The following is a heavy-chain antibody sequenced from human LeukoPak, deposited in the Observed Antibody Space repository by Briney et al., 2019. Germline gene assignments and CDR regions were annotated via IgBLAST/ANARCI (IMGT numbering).Heavy chain of an antibody. CDR3: TRSSDSSGYRAFDI. Sequence: GGSLRLXCAASGFTFSDQYMEWVRQAPGKELEWVARTRNKANSYTTEYAASVKGRFTISRDVSKNSLYLQMSSLKTEDTAVYYCTRSSDSSGYRAFDIWGQGTMVTVSS. CDR1: GFTFSDQY. V-gene: IGHV3-72*01. CDR2: TRNKANSYTT. J-gene: IGHJ3*02. D-gene: IGHD3-22*01.